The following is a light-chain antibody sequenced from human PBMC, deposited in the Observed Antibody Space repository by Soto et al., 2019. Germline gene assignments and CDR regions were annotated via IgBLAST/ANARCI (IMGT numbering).Light chain of an antibody. CDR3: QQYRSSPRCT. CDR2: GAS. CDR1: QSVSSSY. Sequence: EIVLTQSPGTLSLSPGERATLSCRASQSVSSSYLAWYQQKPGQAPRLLIYGASSRATGIPDRFSGSGSGTDFTLTISRLEPEDFAVYYCQQYRSSPRCTFGQGTKPEIK. J-gene: IGKJ2*02. V-gene: IGKV3-20*01.